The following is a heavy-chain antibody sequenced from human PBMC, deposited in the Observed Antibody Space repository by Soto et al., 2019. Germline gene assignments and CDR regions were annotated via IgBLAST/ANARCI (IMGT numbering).Heavy chain of an antibody. CDR2: IYYSGST. J-gene: IGHJ3*02. D-gene: IGHD3-3*01. CDR3: ARDGKRFLEWLPAFDI. V-gene: IGHV4-59*01. CDR1: GGSISSYY. Sequence: SETLSLTCTVSGGSISSYYWSWIRQPPGKGLEWIGYIYYSGSTNYNPPLKSRVTISVDTSKNQFSLKLSSVTAADTAVYYCARDGKRFLEWLPAFDIWGQGTMVTV.